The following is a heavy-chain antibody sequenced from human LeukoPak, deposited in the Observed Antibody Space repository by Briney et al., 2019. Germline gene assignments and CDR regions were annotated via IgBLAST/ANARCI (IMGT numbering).Heavy chain of an antibody. CDR1: GYTLTELS. V-gene: IGHV1-24*01. CDR2: FDPEDGET. Sequence: ASVKVSCKVSGYTLTELSMHWVRQAPGKGLEWMGGFDPEDGETIYAQKFQGRVTMTEDTSTDTAYMELSSLRSEDTAVYYCATPPTIFGVVIKDYWGQGTLVTVSS. D-gene: IGHD3-3*01. J-gene: IGHJ4*02. CDR3: ATPPTIFGVVIKDY.